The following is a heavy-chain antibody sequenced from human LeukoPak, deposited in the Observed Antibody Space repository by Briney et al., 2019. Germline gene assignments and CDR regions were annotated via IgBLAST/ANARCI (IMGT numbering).Heavy chain of an antibody. CDR2: IYWNDDK. CDR3: AHRHRGQGYFDY. Sequence: SGPTLVKPTQTLTPTCTFSGFSLSTSGVGVGWIRQPPGKALEWIALIYWNDDKRYSPSLKSRLTITKDTSKNQVVLTMTNMDPVDTATYYCAHRHRGQGYFDYWGQGTLVTVSS. J-gene: IGHJ4*02. D-gene: IGHD3-10*01. V-gene: IGHV2-5*01. CDR1: GFSLSTSGVG.